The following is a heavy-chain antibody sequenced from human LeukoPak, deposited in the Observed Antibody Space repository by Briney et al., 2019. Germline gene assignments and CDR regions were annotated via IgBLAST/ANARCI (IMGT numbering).Heavy chain of an antibody. J-gene: IGHJ4*02. D-gene: IGHD6-6*01. CDR3: AREGSSSIGDYFDY. V-gene: IGHV3-30-3*01. CDR1: GFTFSSYA. CDR2: ISYDGSNK. Sequence: GGSLRLSCAASGFTFSSYAMHWVRQAPGKGLEWVAVISYDGSNKYYADSVKGRFTISRDNSKNTLYLQMNSLRAEDTAVYYCAREGSSSIGDYFDYWGQGTLVTVSS.